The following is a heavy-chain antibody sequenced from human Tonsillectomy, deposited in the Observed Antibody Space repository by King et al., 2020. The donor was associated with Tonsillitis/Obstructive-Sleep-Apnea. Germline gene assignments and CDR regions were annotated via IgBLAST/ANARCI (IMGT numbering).Heavy chain of an antibody. Sequence: LQLQESGPGLVKPSETLSLTCTVSGGPISSYYWSWIRQPPGKGLEWIGYIYYSGSTKYNPSLKSRVTISVDTSKNQFSLKLSSVTAADTAVYYCARLPDYYDSSVKAFDIWGQGTMVTVSS. CDR3: ARLPDYYDSSVKAFDI. D-gene: IGHD3-22*01. V-gene: IGHV4-59*08. J-gene: IGHJ3*02. CDR2: IYYSGST. CDR1: GGPISSYY.